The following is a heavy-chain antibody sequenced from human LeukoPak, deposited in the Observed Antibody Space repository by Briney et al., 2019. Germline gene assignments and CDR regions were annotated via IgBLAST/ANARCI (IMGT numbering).Heavy chain of an antibody. CDR1: GFTFSSYA. J-gene: IGHJ4*02. CDR2: ISGSGGST. V-gene: IGHV3-23*01. Sequence: GGSLRLSCAASGFTFSSYAMSWVRQAPGKGLEWDSAISGSGGSTYYADSVKGRFTISRDNSKNTLYLQMNSLRAEDTAVYYCAKDDYGSGTPTDYWGQGTLVTVSS. CDR3: AKDDYGSGTPTDY. D-gene: IGHD3-10*01.